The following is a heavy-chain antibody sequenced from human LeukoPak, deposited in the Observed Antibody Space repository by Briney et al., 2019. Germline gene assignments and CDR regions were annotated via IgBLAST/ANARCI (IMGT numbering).Heavy chain of an antibody. J-gene: IGHJ6*03. D-gene: IGHD5-12*01. Sequence: SVKVSCKTSRDTFSRYAITWVRQAPGQGLEWLGGIVPMFGAKKYAEKFQGRVTITTDKSTNTAYLELSSLRTDDTAVYYCARGSYVSGGFYHYYYYMDVWGKGTTVTVSS. CDR2: IVPMFGAK. CDR1: RDTFSRYA. V-gene: IGHV1-69*05. CDR3: ARGSYVSGGFYHYYYYMDV.